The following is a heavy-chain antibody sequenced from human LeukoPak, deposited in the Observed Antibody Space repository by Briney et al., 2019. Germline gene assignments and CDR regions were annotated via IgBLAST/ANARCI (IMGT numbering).Heavy chain of an antibody. D-gene: IGHD2/OR15-2a*01. CDR2: IFESGNT. J-gene: IGHJ4*02. CDR1: GYSISNSNL. CDR3: ARGPKGFGRIYLDY. V-gene: IGHV4-4*02. Sequence: PSGTLSLTCTVSGYSISNSNLWSWVRPVPGKGLEWLGEIFESGNTNYSPSLKSRVSLSVDKSKNQFSLNLNSVTVADTAVYFCARGPKGFGRIYLDYWGEGILVTVSS.